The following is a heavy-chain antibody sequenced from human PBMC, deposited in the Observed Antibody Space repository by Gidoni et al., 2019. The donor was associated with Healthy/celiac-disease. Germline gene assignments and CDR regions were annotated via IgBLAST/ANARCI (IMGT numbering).Heavy chain of an antibody. Sequence: QVTLRESGPALVKPTQTLTLTCTFSGFSLSTSGMCVSWIRQPPGNALEWLALIDWDDDKYYRTSLKTRLTISKDTSKNQVVLTMTNMDPVDTATYYCARIYKRGYSYGRDWYFDLWGRGTLVTVSS. D-gene: IGHD5-18*01. CDR1: GFSLSTSGMC. V-gene: IGHV2-70*01. CDR2: IDWDDDK. J-gene: IGHJ2*01. CDR3: ARIYKRGYSYGRDWYFDL.